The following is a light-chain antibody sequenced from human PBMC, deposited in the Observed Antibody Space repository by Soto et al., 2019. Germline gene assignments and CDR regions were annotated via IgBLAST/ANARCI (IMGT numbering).Light chain of an antibody. V-gene: IGKV3-15*01. CDR3: QQYNNWPPDRT. CDR1: QSVSSN. J-gene: IGKJ1*01. CDR2: GAS. Sequence: EIVMTQSPATLSVSPGERATLSCLASQSVSSNLAWYQQKHGQAPSLLIYGASTRATGIPARFSGSGSGTDFTLTISSLQSEDFAIYFCQQYNNWPPDRTFGQGTKVEIK.